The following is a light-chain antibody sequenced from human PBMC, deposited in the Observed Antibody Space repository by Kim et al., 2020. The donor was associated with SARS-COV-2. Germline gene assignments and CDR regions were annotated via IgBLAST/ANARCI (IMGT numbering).Light chain of an antibody. CDR1: QGIRSA. Sequence: SASVGDRVSITCRASQGIRSALAWYQQKAGKTPKLMIYEASTLESGVPSRFGGSGSGTEFTLTTSGLQPEDFATYYCQQFNDYPYTFGQGTKLEI. CDR2: EAS. J-gene: IGKJ2*01. V-gene: IGKV1D-13*01. CDR3: QQFNDYPYT.